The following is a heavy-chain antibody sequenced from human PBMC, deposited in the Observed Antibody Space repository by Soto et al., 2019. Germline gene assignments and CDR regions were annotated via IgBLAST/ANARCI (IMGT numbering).Heavy chain of an antibody. V-gene: IGHV4-31*03. CDR1: GGSISSGGYY. D-gene: IGHD6-13*01. Sequence: SETLSLTCTVSGGSISSGGYYWSWIRQHPGKGLEWIGYIYYSGSTYYNPSLKSRVTISVDTSKNQFSLKLSSVTAADTAVYYCARDKAAAAGRSGWFDPWGQGTLVTVSS. CDR3: ARDKAAAAGRSGWFDP. CDR2: IYYSGST. J-gene: IGHJ5*02.